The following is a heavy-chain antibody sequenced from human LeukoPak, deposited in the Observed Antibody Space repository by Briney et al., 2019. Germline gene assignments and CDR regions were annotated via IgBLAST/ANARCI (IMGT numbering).Heavy chain of an antibody. V-gene: IGHV4-34*01. CDR2: INHSGST. J-gene: IGHJ4*02. Sequence: SETLSLTCAVYGGSFSGYYWSWIRQPPGKGLEWIGEINHSGSTTYNPSLKSRVTISVDKSKNQFSLNLNSVTAADTAVYYCTRGGVAVAGTPFDYWGQGTLVTVSS. D-gene: IGHD6-19*01. CDR1: GGSFSGYY. CDR3: TRGGVAVAGTPFDY.